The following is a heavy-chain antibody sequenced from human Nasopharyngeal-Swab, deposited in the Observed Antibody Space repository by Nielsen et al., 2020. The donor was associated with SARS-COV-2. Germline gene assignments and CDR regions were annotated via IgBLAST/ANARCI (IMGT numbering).Heavy chain of an antibody. V-gene: IGHV3-9*01. CDR2: ISWNSGSI. CDR1: GFTFADYA. CDR3: AKTMVYSSSSYYFDY. D-gene: IGHD6-6*01. J-gene: IGHJ4*02. Sequence: GGSLRLSCAASGFTFADYAMHWVRQAPGKGLGWVSGISWNSGSIGYADSVKGRFTISRDNAKNSLYLQMNSLRAEDTALYYCAKTMVYSSSSYYFDYWGQGTLVTVSS.